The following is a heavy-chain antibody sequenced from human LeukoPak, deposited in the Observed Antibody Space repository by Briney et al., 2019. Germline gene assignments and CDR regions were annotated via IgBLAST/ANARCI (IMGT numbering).Heavy chain of an antibody. Sequence: GGSLRLSCAASGFTFSSYAMSWVRQAPGKGLEWVSGINWNGGSTGYADSVKGRFTISRDNAKNSLYLQMNSLRAEDTALYYCARSAHYYDSSGYPTHFDYWGQGTLVTVSS. CDR1: GFTFSSYA. CDR3: ARSAHYYDSSGYPTHFDY. J-gene: IGHJ4*02. D-gene: IGHD3-22*01. V-gene: IGHV3-20*04. CDR2: INWNGGST.